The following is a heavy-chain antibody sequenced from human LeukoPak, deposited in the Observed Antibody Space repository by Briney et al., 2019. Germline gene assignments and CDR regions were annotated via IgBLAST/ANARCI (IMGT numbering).Heavy chain of an antibody. V-gene: IGHV3-48*04. D-gene: IGHD5-18*01. J-gene: IGHJ5*02. CDR3: ARDGAGMWTAMAHNWFDP. Sequence: GGSLRLSCAASGFTFSSYSMNRVRQAPGKGLEWVSYISSSSSTIYYADSVKGRFTISRDNAKNSLYLQMNSLRAEDTAVYYCARDGAGMWTAMAHNWFDPWGQGTLVTVSS. CDR2: ISSSSSTI. CDR1: GFTFSSYS.